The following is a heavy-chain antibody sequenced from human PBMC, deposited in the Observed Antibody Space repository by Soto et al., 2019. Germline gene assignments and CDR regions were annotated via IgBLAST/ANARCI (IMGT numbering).Heavy chain of an antibody. V-gene: IGHV1-3*01. CDR1: GYTFTSYA. CDR3: ARELLFNYYDSSAPICY. CDR2: INAGNGNT. Sequence: ASVKVSCKASGYTFTSYAMHWVRQAPGQRLEWMGWINAGNGNTKYSQKFQGRVTITRDTSASTAYMELSSLRSEDTAVYYCARELLFNYYDSSAPICYWGQGTLVTVSS. D-gene: IGHD3-22*01. J-gene: IGHJ4*02.